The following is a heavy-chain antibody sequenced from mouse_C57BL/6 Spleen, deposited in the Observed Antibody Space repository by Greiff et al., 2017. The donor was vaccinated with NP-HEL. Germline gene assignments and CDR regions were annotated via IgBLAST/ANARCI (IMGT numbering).Heavy chain of an antibody. CDR3: AIGLRYPQNIDV. D-gene: IGHD1-1*01. CDR1: GYTFTSYW. J-gene: IGHJ1*03. V-gene: IGHV1-74*01. Sequence: QVQLQQPGAELVKPGASVKVSCKASGYTFTSYWMHWVKQRPGQGLEWIGRIHPSDSDTNYNQKFKGKATLTVDKSSSTAYMQLSSLTSEDSAVDNCAIGLRYPQNIDVWGTGTTVTVSS. CDR2: IHPSDSDT.